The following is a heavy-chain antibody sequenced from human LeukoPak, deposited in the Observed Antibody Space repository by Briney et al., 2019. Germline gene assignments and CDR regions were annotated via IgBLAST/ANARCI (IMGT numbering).Heavy chain of an antibody. CDR2: IYSSGIT. V-gene: IGHV4-59*08. D-gene: IGHD4-17*01. CDR3: ARRQRDFYGFDY. CDR1: GVSISGYY. J-gene: IGHJ4*02. Sequence: PSETLSLTCTVSGVSISGYYWSWIRQPPGKGLEWIGYIYSSGITNYNPSLKSRVSMSLDTSKNQFSLRLNSVTAADTAVFYCARRQRDFYGFDYWGQGTLVTVSS.